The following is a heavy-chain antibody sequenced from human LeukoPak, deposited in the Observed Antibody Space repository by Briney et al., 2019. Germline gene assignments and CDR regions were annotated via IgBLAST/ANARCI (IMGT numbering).Heavy chain of an antibody. V-gene: IGHV1-2*02. Sequence: ASVKVSCKASGGTFSSYAISWVRQAPGQGLEWMGWINPNSGGTNYAQKFQGRVTMTRDTSISTAYMELSRLRSDDTAVYYCARGVHYYDSTPPGYWGQGTLVTVSS. CDR3: ARGVHYYDSTPPGY. CDR1: GGTFSSYA. CDR2: INPNSGGT. J-gene: IGHJ4*02. D-gene: IGHD3-22*01.